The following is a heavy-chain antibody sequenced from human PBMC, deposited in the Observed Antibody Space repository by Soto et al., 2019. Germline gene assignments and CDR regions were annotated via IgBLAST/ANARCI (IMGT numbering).Heavy chain of an antibody. D-gene: IGHD3-3*01. V-gene: IGHV3-7*03. CDR3: ARDDDFWSGYPENYGMDV. CDR2: IKQDGSEK. CDR1: GFTFSSYW. J-gene: IGHJ6*02. Sequence: CLRLSCAASGFTFSSYWMSWVRQAPGKGLEWVANIKQDGSEKYYVDSVKGRFTISRDNAKNSLYLQMNSLRAEDTAVYYCARDDDFWSGYPENYGMDVWGQGTTVTVSS.